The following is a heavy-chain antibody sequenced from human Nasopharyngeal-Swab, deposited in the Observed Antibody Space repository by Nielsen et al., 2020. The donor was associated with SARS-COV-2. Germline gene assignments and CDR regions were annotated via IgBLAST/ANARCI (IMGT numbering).Heavy chain of an antibody. CDR2: MNPNGGNT. V-gene: IGHV1-8*01. CDR3: ARRVAGSRRAFDI. J-gene: IGHJ3*02. Sequence: WVRQAPGQGLEWMGWMNPNGGNTGYAQKFQGRVTMTRNTSISTAHMELSSLRSEDTAVYYCARRVAGSRRAFDIWGQGTMVTVSS. D-gene: IGHD6-19*01.